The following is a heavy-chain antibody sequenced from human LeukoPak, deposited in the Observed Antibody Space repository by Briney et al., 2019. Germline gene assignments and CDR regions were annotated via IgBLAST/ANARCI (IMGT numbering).Heavy chain of an antibody. Sequence: SETLSLTCSVSGGSINSSSYYWGLIRQPPGKGLQWIGSIYYSGNTYYKPSLKSRVTMSVDTSKHQFSLKLSSVTAADAGVYYCARDLGTYTNWFDPWGQGTLVTVSS. D-gene: IGHD3-16*01. V-gene: IGHV4-39*07. CDR1: GGSINSSSYY. CDR2: IYYSGNT. CDR3: ARDLGTYTNWFDP. J-gene: IGHJ5*02.